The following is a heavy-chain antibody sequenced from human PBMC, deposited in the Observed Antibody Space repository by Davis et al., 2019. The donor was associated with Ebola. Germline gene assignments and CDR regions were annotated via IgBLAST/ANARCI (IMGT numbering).Heavy chain of an antibody. CDR1: GVTFRNYA. Sequence: PGGSLRLSCAVSGVTFRNYAMSWVRQAPGKGLEWVSAISGSADKTYYSDSVMGRFTISRDNSKNTVYLQMNRLRAEDTAIYYCAKELWPAARFDYWGQGNLVTVSS. J-gene: IGHJ4*02. V-gene: IGHV3-23*01. CDR3: AKELWPAARFDY. D-gene: IGHD2-2*01. CDR2: ISGSADKT.